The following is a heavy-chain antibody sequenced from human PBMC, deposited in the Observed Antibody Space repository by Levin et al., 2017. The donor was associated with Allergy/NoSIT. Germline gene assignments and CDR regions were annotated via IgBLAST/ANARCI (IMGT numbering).Heavy chain of an antibody. J-gene: IGHJ4*02. D-gene: IGHD3-3*01. CDR1: GFTFSSYE. V-gene: IGHV3-48*03. CDR2: ISSSGSTI. Sequence: GESLKISCAASGFTFSSYEMNWVRQAPGKWLEWVSYISSSGSTIYYADSVKGRFPISRDNAKNSLYLQMNSLRAEDTAVYYCAKQLGNFWSGYNYVDYWGQGTLVTVSS. CDR3: AKQLGNFWSGYNYVDY.